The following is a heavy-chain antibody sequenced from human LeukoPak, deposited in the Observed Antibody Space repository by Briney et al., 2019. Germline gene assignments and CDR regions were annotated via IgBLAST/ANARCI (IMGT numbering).Heavy chain of an antibody. CDR2: ISSSRTYM. Sequence: GGSLRLSCVVSGFTFSSYTMVWVRQPPGKGLEWVSCISSSRTYMYYADSVEGRFIISRDNAKNSLYLQMNSLRAEDTAIYYCARDFSSPATPWYFDLWGRGTLVTVSS. CDR3: ARDFSSPATPWYFDL. CDR1: GFTFSSYT. D-gene: IGHD6-25*01. J-gene: IGHJ2*01. V-gene: IGHV3-21*01.